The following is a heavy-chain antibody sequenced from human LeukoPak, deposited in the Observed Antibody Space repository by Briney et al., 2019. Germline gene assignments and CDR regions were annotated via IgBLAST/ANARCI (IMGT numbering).Heavy chain of an antibody. J-gene: IGHJ4*02. Sequence: GGSLRLSCAASGFTFSSYSMNWVRQAPGKGLEWVSYISSSSSTIYYADSVKGRFTISRDNSKNTLYLQMNSLRAEDTAVYYCASTPFYDYVWGSYRYRGLFDNWGQGTPVSVSS. CDR2: ISSSSSTI. V-gene: IGHV3-48*01. D-gene: IGHD3-16*02. CDR1: GFTFSSYS. CDR3: ASTPFYDYVWGSYRYRGLFDN.